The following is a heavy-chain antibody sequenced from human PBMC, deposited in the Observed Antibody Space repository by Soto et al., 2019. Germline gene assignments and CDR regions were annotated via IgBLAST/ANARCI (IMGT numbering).Heavy chain of an antibody. CDR3: ARDRVRNGDGPLYYYYYYGMDV. CDR2: ISSSSSTI. V-gene: IGHV3-48*02. CDR1: GFTFSSYS. D-gene: IGHD1-1*01. Sequence: GGSLRLSCAASGFTFSSYSMNWVRQAPGKGLEWVSYISSSSSTIYYADSVKGRFTISRDNAKNSLYLQMNSLRDEDTAVYYCARDRVRNGDGPLYYYYYYGMDVWGQGTTVTVSS. J-gene: IGHJ6*02.